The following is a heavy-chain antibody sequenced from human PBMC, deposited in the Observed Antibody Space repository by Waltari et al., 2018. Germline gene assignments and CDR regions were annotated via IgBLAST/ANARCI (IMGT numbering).Heavy chain of an antibody. D-gene: IGHD3-9*01. Sequence: QLQLQASAPGLVTPSDTLSLSCTVAGASLSSKYYYRGWIRQPPGRGLEWIGSLYYGGSNYNPSLQSRVTISADTSKNRLSLKLTSVTATDTAVYYCARRPYDILTGGFDSWGQGTLVTVSS. V-gene: IGHV4-39*02. CDR1: GASLSSKYYY. CDR3: ARRPYDILTGGFDS. J-gene: IGHJ4*02. CDR2: LYYGGS.